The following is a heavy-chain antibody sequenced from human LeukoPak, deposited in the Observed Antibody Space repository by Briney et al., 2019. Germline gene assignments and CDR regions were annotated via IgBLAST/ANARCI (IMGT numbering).Heavy chain of an antibody. CDR2: ISSSATNI. J-gene: IGHJ1*01. CDR1: GFTLSNYY. Sequence: GGSLRLSCAASGFTLSNYYMSWIRQAPGKGLEWLSYISSSATNIQYADSVRGRFTISRDNAKNSLYLQMNRLRDEDTAVYYCARVDFYYDSSGYVGEYFQHWGQGTLVTVSS. D-gene: IGHD3-22*01. V-gene: IGHV3-11*01. CDR3: ARVDFYYDSSGYVGEYFQH.